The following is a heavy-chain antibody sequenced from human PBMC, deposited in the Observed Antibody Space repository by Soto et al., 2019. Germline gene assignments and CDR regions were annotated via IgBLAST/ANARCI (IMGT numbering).Heavy chain of an antibody. V-gene: IGHV3-23*01. D-gene: IGHD2-2*01. CDR1: GFTFSSYA. J-gene: IGHJ4*02. CDR2: ISGSGGST. CDR3: AKFGQDCSSTSCYDFDY. Sequence: GGSVRRSCAASGFTFSSYAMSWVRQAPGKGLERVSAISGSGGSTYYADSVKGRFTISRDNSKNTLYLQMNSLRAEDTAVYYCAKFGQDCSSTSCYDFDYWGQGTLVTVSS.